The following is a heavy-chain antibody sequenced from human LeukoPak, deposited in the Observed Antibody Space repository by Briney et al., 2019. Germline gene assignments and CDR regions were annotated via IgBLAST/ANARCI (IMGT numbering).Heavy chain of an antibody. D-gene: IGHD6-6*01. V-gene: IGHV1-69*05. CDR1: GGTFSSYA. J-gene: IGHJ6*03. CDR2: IIPIFGTA. CDR3: AKSIAAPQKTKRTYYYYYMDV. Sequence: SVKVSCKASGGTFSSYAISWVRQAPGQGLEWMGGIIPIFGTANYAQKFQGRVTITTDESTSTAYMELSGLRSEDTAVYYCAKSIAAPQKTKRTYYYYYMDVWGKGTTVTVSS.